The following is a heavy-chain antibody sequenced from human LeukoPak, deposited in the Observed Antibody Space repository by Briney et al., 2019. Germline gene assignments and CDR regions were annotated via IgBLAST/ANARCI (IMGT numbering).Heavy chain of an antibody. D-gene: IGHD4-17*01. CDR3: ARVRAVTTFRDAFDI. J-gene: IGHJ3*02. CDR2: ISSSSSTI. Sequence: PGGSLRLSCAASGFTFSSYSMNWVRQAPGKGLEWVSYISSSSSTIYYADSVKGRFTISRDNAKNSLYLQMNSLTDEDTAVYYCARVRAVTTFRDAFDIWGQGRMVTVSS. V-gene: IGHV3-48*02. CDR1: GFTFSSYS.